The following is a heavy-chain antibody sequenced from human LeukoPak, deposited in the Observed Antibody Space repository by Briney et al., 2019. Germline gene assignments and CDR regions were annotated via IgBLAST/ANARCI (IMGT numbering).Heavy chain of an antibody. V-gene: IGHV3-23*01. Sequence: GGSLRLYCAASGSTFSNYAMSWVRRTPGKGLEWVSSIGGSGTTYYADSVKGRLTISRDNSKNTLYLQMNSLRAEDTAVYYCAKGRIQNAFDIWGQGTMVTVSS. CDR3: AKGRIQNAFDI. CDR1: GSTFSNYA. CDR2: IGGSGTT. J-gene: IGHJ3*02.